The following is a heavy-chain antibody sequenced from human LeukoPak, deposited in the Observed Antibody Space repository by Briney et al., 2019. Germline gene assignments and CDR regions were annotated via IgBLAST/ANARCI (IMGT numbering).Heavy chain of an antibody. J-gene: IGHJ4*02. Sequence: SETLSLTCAVYGGSFSGYYWSWIRQPPWKGLEWIGEINHSGSTNYNPSLKSRVIMSVDTSKNQFSLKVTSVTAADTAVYYCAIEYYDSMTGYQEDNFDYWGQGTLVTVSS. CDR1: GGSFSGYY. CDR2: INHSGST. V-gene: IGHV4-34*01. CDR3: AIEYYDSMTGYQEDNFDY. D-gene: IGHD3-9*01.